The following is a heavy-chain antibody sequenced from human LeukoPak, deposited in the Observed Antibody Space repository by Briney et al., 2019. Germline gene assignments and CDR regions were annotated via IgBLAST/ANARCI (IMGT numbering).Heavy chain of an antibody. CDR3: AKGGTNWSYYFDY. J-gene: IGHJ4*02. D-gene: IGHD1-1*01. CDR2: MRGGGGGT. V-gene: IGHV3-23*01. CDR1: GFTFSSYV. Sequence: GGSLRLSCAASGFTFSSYVMSWVRQAPGKGLEWVSPMRGGGGGTYYADSVKGRFTISRDNSKNTLYLQMNSLRAEDTAVYYCAKGGTNWSYYFDYWGQGTLVTVSS.